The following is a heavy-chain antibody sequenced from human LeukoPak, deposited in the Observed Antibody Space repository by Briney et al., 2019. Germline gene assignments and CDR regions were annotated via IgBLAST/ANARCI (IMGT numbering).Heavy chain of an antibody. J-gene: IGHJ5*02. CDR1: GGFISSGGYY. CDR3: ARGYSSSWYGWFDP. D-gene: IGHD6-13*01. Sequence: SQTLSLTCTVSGGFISSGGYYWSWIRQHPGKGLEWIGYIYYSGSTYYNPSLKSRVTISVDTSKNQFSLKLSSVTAADTAVYYCARGYSSSWYGWFDPWGQGTLVTVSS. V-gene: IGHV4-31*03. CDR2: IYYSGST.